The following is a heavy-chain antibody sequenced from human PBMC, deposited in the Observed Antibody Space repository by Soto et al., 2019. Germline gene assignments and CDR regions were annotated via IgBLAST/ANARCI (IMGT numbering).Heavy chain of an antibody. CDR3: AKGGYDFWSGYLDY. V-gene: IGHV3-30*18. CDR1: GFTFSSYG. Sequence: VQLVESGGGVVQPGRSLRLSCAASGFTFSSYGMHWVRQAPGKGLEWVAVISYDGSNKYYADSVKGRFTISRDNSKNTLYLQMNSLRAEDTAVYYCAKGGYDFWSGYLDYWGQGTLVTVSS. CDR2: ISYDGSNK. J-gene: IGHJ4*02. D-gene: IGHD3-3*01.